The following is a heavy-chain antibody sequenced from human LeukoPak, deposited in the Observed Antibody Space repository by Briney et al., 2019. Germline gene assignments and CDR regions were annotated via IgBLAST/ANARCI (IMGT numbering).Heavy chain of an antibody. CDR3: ARDYTSGWYFFDY. Sequence: SETLSLTCTVSGYSISSGYYWGWIRPSPGKGLEWIGSIYNSGSTYYNPSLKSRITISVDTSKNQFSLKLSSVTAADTAVYYCARDYTSGWYFFDYWGQGTLVTVSS. D-gene: IGHD6-19*01. CDR1: GYSISSGYY. V-gene: IGHV4-38-2*02. CDR2: IYNSGST. J-gene: IGHJ4*02.